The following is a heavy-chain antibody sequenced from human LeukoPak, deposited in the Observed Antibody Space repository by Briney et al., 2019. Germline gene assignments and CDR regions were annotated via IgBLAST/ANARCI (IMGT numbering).Heavy chain of an antibody. J-gene: IGHJ4*02. CDR3: ARSIYYYDSSGQGPVGY. CDR1: GFTFSSYW. V-gene: IGHV3-7*01. CDR2: IKQDGSEK. Sequence: GGSLRLSCAASGFTFSSYWMSWVRQAPGKGLEWVANIKQDGSEKYYVDSVKGRFTISRDNAKNSLYLQMDSLRAEDTAVYYCARSIYYYDSSGQGPVGYWGQGTLVTVSS. D-gene: IGHD3-22*01.